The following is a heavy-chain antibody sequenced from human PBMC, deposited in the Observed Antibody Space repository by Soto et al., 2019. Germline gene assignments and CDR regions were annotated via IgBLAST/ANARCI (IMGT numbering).Heavy chain of an antibody. CDR2: ISGSGAAT. V-gene: IGHV3-23*01. J-gene: IGHJ6*02. Sequence: PGGSLRLSCAASVFTFSSYSMSWVRQAPGKGLEWVSTISGSGAATYYADSVKGRFTISRDNSKNTLYLQMNSLRAEDTAVYYCAKQRPFSGYFYGMDVWGQGTPVTVSS. D-gene: IGHD3-10*01. CDR3: AKQRPFSGYFYGMDV. CDR1: VFTFSSYS.